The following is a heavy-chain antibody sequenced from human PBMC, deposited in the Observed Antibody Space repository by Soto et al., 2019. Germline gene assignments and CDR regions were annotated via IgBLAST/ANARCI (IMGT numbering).Heavy chain of an antibody. D-gene: IGHD3-3*01. CDR3: ARGRLFLTTSGLAITYFDY. J-gene: IGHJ4*02. Sequence: PSETLSLTCTVSGDSIRGYSWSWIRQPAGQGLEPLGRFFVTGRINYNPSLKSRVTMSLDTSTNQFSLNMTSMTAADPAVYYCARGRLFLTTSGLAITYFDYWGQGTLVTVSS. V-gene: IGHV4-4*07. CDR1: GDSIRGYS. CDR2: FFVTGRI.